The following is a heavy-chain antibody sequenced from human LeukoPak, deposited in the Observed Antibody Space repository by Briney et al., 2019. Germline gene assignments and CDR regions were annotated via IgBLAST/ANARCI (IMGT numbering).Heavy chain of an antibody. CDR1: GGSISSYY. Sequence: PSETLSLTCTVSGGSISSYYWSWIRQPPGKGLEWIGYIYYSGSTYYNPSLKSRVTISVDTSKNQFSLKLSSVTAADTAVYYCARQQQLVLEWFDPWGQGTLVTVSS. D-gene: IGHD6-13*01. CDR3: ARQQQLVLEWFDP. J-gene: IGHJ5*02. V-gene: IGHV4-59*08. CDR2: IYYSGST.